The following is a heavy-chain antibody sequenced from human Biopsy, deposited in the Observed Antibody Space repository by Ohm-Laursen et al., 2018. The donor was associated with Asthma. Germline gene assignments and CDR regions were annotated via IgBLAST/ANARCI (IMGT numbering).Heavy chain of an antibody. CDR3: ARGGLHYYEYYGMDV. CDR1: GFTFVNYT. V-gene: IGHV3-30*04. J-gene: IGHJ6*02. CDR2: ISYDGRNT. Sequence: SLRLSCSASGFTFVNYTMHWVREAPGKGLEWVKIISYDGRNTYYADSVDGRFTISRDNSKNTLFLQMSSLRPEDTAVYYCARGGLHYYEYYGMDVWGQGTTVTVSS. D-gene: IGHD2-21*02.